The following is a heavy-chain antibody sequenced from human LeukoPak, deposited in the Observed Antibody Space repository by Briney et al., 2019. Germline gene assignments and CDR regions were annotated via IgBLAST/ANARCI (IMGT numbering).Heavy chain of an antibody. V-gene: IGHV3-15*01. D-gene: IGHD4/OR15-4a*01. Sequence: PGGSLRLSCAASRFTFSNAWMNWVRQAPGKGLEWVCRIKSKGDGETTDYAAPVKGRFTISRDDSNNMVYLQMNSLKIEDTAVYYCAIDEPNYAPYDFDYWGQGTLVTVSS. CDR1: RFTFSNAW. J-gene: IGHJ4*02. CDR2: IKSKGDGETT. CDR3: AIDEPNYAPYDFDY.